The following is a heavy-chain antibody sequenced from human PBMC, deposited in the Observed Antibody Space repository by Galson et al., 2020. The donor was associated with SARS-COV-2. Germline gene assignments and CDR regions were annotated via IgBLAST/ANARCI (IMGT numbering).Heavy chain of an antibody. J-gene: IGHJ5*02. CDR2: IFDSGST. Sequence: SETLSLTCSVSGGSILRSNYYWDWIRQPPGKGLEWIGSIFDSGSTYKNPTLKRRLTMSVDTSKNQFSLKLNSVTAADTAMYFCARRACINGVCFSFNGAWFDPWGQGALVTVSS. CDR1: GGSILRSNYY. D-gene: IGHD2-8*01. V-gene: IGHV4-39*01. CDR3: ARRACINGVCFSFNGAWFDP.